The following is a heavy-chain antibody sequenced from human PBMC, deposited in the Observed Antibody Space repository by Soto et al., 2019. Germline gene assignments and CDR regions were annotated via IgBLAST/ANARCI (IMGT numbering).Heavy chain of an antibody. D-gene: IGHD3-3*01. Sequence: SSETLSLTCAVYGGSFSGYYWSWIRQPPGKGLEWIGEINHSGSTHYNPSLKSRVTISVDTSKNQFSLKLSSVTAADTAVYYCARAIFGVVMGGDWFDPWGQGTLVTVSS. J-gene: IGHJ5*02. CDR2: INHSGST. CDR1: GGSFSGYY. V-gene: IGHV4-34*01. CDR3: ARAIFGVVMGGDWFDP.